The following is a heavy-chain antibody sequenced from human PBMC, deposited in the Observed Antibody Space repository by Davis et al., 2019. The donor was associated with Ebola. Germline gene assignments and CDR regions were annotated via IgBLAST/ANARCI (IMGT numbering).Heavy chain of an antibody. CDR2: IYPGDSDT. Sequence: KVSCKGSGYSFTSYWIGWVRQMPGKGLEWMGIIYPGDSDTRYSPSFQGQVTISADKSISTAYLQWSSLKASDTAMYYCARHISYYSDGGDYWGQGTLVTVSS. V-gene: IGHV5-51*01. CDR3: ARHISYYSDGGDY. J-gene: IGHJ4*02. CDR1: GYSFTSYW. D-gene: IGHD4-17*01.